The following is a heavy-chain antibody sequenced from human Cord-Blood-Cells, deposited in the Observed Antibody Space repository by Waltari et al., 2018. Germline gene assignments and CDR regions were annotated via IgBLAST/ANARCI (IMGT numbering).Heavy chain of an antibody. CDR3: ATYLEGYWYFDL. CDR2: IYTSGST. J-gene: IGHJ2*01. V-gene: IGHV4-61*09. CDR1: GGSISSGSYY. D-gene: IGHD1-1*01. Sequence: QVQLQESGPGLVKPSQTLSLTCTVSGGSISSGSYYWSWIRQPAGKGLEGIWYIYTSGSTNSNPSRQSRVTISVDTSKNQCSLKLSSVTAADTAVYYCATYLEGYWYFDLWGRGTLVTVSS.